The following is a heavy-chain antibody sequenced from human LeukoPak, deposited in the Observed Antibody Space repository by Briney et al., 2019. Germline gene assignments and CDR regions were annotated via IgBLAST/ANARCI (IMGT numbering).Heavy chain of an antibody. J-gene: IGHJ4*02. D-gene: IGHD6-19*01. V-gene: IGHV3-23*01. Sequence: GGSLRLSCAASGFTFSNYAMNWVRQAPGKGLEWVSGFSGSGVSTHYADSVKGRFTISRDNAKNSLYLQMNSLRAEDTAVYYCARDPGKWIAGAGTGFDYWGQGTLVTVSS. CDR2: FSGSGVST. CDR3: ARDPGKWIAGAGTGFDY. CDR1: GFTFSNYA.